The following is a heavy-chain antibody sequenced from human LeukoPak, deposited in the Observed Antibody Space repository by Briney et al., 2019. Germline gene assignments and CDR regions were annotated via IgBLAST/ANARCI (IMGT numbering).Heavy chain of an antibody. Sequence: SQTLSLTCTVSGGSISSGDYYWSWIRQPPGKGLEWIGYIFYSGSTYYNPSLKSRVTISVDTSKNQFSLKLSSVTAADTAVYYCARALVDYGDFDFDLWGCGTLVTVSS. CDR2: IFYSGST. J-gene: IGHJ2*01. CDR3: ARALVDYGDFDFDL. CDR1: GGSISSGDYY. V-gene: IGHV4-30-4*01. D-gene: IGHD4-17*01.